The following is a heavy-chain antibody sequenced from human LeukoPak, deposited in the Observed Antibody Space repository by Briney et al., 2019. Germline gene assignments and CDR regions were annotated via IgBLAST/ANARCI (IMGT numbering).Heavy chain of an antibody. CDR3: AIDSSTRSHAEHFQH. J-gene: IGHJ1*01. V-gene: IGHV1-18*04. D-gene: IGHD6-13*01. CDR2: ISANNGNT. CDR1: GYTFSNYC. Sequence: ASVKVSCKASGYTFSNYCIPWVRQAPGQGLEWMGWISANNGNTNYAQKFQGRVTMTTDTSTSTAYMELRSLTYEDTAVYYSAIDSSTRSHAEHFQHWGQGTLVTVSS.